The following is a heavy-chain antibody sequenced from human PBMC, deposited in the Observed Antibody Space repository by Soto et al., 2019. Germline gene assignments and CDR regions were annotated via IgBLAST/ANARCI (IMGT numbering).Heavy chain of an antibody. Sequence: GGSLRLSCAASGFTFSSYAMSWVRQAPGKGLEWVSAISGGGGSTYYADSVKGRFTISRENSKNTLYLQMNSLRAEDTAVYYCAKDYDFWSGYYSSEYFQHWGQGTLVTVSS. CDR3: AKDYDFWSGYYSSEYFQH. CDR1: GFTFSSYA. D-gene: IGHD3-3*01. J-gene: IGHJ1*01. V-gene: IGHV3-23*01. CDR2: ISGGGGST.